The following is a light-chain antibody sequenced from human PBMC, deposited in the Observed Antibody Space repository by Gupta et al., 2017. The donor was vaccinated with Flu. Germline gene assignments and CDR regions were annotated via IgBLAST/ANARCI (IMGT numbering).Light chain of an antibody. CDR2: RNN. Sequence: QSVLTQPPSASGTPGQRVTISCSGSSSNIGSNYVYWYQQLPGTAPKLLIYRNNQRPSGDPDRFSSSKSGTSASLAISGLRSEDEADYYCAAWDDSLSGRVFGGGTKLTVL. CDR3: AAWDDSLSGRV. J-gene: IGLJ3*02. CDR1: SSNIGSNY. V-gene: IGLV1-47*01.